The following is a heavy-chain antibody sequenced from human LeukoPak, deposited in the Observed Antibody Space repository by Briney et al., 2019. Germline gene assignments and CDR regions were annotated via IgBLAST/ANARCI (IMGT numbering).Heavy chain of an antibody. CDR3: ARGSDSVGT. J-gene: IGHJ4*02. V-gene: IGHV1-18*01. D-gene: IGHD1-1*01. Sequence: EASVKVSCKASGYTLTTYGISWVRQAPGQGLEWMGWISGYNGNTNYAQKFQGRVTMTTDTSTSTAYMELRSLRSDDTAVYYCARGSDSVGTWGQGTLVTVSS. CDR2: ISGYNGNT. CDR1: GYTLTTYG.